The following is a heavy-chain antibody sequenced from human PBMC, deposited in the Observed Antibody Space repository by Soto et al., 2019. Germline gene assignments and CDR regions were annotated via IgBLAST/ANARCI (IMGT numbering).Heavy chain of an antibody. CDR3: ARAPRGWEPRFDY. Sequence: GASVKVSCKASGGTFSSYAISWVRQAPGQGLEWMGGIIPIFGTANYAQKFQGRVTTTADESTSTAYMELSSLRSEDTAVYYCARAPRGWEPRFDYWGQGTLVTVSS. CDR2: IIPIFGTA. V-gene: IGHV1-69*13. J-gene: IGHJ4*02. D-gene: IGHD1-26*01. CDR1: GGTFSSYA.